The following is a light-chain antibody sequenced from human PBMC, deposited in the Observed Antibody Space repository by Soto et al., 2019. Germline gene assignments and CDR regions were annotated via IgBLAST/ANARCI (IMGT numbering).Light chain of an antibody. V-gene: IGLV2-14*01. CDR1: SSDVGYDNY. CDR2: EVS. Sequence: QSVLTQPASVSGSPGQSITISCTGTSSDVGYDNYVYWFQQHPGKAPKLMIYEVSRRPSGVSNRFSGSKSANTASLTISGLQAEDEADYYCPSHTASSTGVFGGGTKLTVL. J-gene: IGLJ3*02. CDR3: PSHTASSTGV.